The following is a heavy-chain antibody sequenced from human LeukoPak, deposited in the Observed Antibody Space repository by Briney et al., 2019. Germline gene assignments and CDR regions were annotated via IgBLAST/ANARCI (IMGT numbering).Heavy chain of an antibody. CDR2: IYPGDSDT. V-gene: IGHV5-51*01. CDR3: ARRPTRSSWQGGFDY. D-gene: IGHD6-13*01. Sequence: GESLKIFCKGSGYSFTSYWIGWVRQMPGKGLEWMGIIYPGDSDTRYSPSFQGQVTISADKSISTAYLQWSSLEASDTAMYYCARRPTRSSWQGGFDYWGEGSLVTVSS. CDR1: GYSFTSYW. J-gene: IGHJ4*02.